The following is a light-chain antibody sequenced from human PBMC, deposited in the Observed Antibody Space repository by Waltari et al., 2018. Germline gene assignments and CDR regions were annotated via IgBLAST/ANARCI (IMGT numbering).Light chain of an antibody. Sequence: DYEMTQSPSTLSASVGDSVTITCRSSENALRYLAWYQQRPGKAPKLLIYRASTLESGVSSRFSGTGSGTEFTLTINTLQPDDVATYYCQQYNEYPWTFGQGTKVEIK. CDR2: RAS. J-gene: IGKJ1*01. V-gene: IGKV1-5*03. CDR3: QQYNEYPWT. CDR1: ENALRY.